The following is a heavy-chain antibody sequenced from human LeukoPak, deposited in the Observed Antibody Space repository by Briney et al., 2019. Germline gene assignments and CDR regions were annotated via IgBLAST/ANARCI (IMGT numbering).Heavy chain of an antibody. D-gene: IGHD6-25*01. CDR3: ARGANRLSGAFDI. Sequence: GGSLRLSCAASGFAFSSYSMNWVRQAPGKGLEWVSSIISSSSYIYYADSVKGRFTISRDNAKNSLYLQMNSLRAEDTAVYYCARGANRLSGAFDIWGQGTMVTVSS. CDR2: IISSSSYI. J-gene: IGHJ3*02. V-gene: IGHV3-21*01. CDR1: GFAFSSYS.